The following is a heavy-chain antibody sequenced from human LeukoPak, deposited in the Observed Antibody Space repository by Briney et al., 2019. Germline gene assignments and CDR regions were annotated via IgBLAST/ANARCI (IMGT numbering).Heavy chain of an antibody. D-gene: IGHD3-10*01. J-gene: IGHJ5*02. Sequence: HGGSLRLSCAASGFTFSNYWMHWVRHGPGERLVWVSRINSDGSSTSYAASVKGRFTISRHNAKTTLYLQMNSLRAEDTAVYYCSHASSGSYYHWGQGTLVSVSS. CDR2: INSDGSST. CDR3: SHASSGSYYH. CDR1: GFTFSNYW. V-gene: IGHV3-74*01.